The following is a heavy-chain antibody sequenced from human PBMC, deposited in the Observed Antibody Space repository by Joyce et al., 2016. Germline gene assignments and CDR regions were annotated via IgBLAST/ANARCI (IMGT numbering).Heavy chain of an antibody. CDR3: TRGTAAGMGWFDP. V-gene: IGHV7-4-1*02. CDR1: GYTVTNYV. J-gene: IGHJ5*02. Sequence: QVQLVQSGSELKKPGASVKVSCKASGYTVTNYVMNWVRQAPGQGLEWMGWINTNTGNPTDAQGFTGRFVFSLDTSVSTAYLQVSSLKAEDTAVYFCTRGTAAGMGWFDPWGQGTLVTVSS. CDR2: INTNTGNP. D-gene: IGHD6-13*01.